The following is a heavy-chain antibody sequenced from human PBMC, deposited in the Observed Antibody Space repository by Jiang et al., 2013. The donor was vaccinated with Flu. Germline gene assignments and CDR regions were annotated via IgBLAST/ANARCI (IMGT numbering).Heavy chain of an antibody. V-gene: IGHV3-30-3*01. CDR1: GFTFSSYA. CDR3: AREAVAGTEGGDAFDI. D-gene: IGHD6-19*01. Sequence: LLESGGGVVQPGRSLRLSCAASGFTFSSYAMHWVRQAPGKGLEWVAVISYDGSNKYYADSVKGRFTISRDNSKNTLYLQMNSLRVEDTAVYYCAREAVAGTEGGDAFDIWGQGTMVTVSS. CDR2: ISYDGSNK. J-gene: IGHJ3*02.